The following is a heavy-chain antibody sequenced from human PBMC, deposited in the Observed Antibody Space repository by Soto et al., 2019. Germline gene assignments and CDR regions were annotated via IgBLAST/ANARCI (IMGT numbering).Heavy chain of an antibody. CDR1: GYTFTSYY. Sequence: ASVKVSCKASGYTFTSYYMHWVRQAPGQGLEWMGIINPSGGSTSYAQKFQGRVTMTRDTSTSTVYMELSSLRSEDTAVYYCARDQFRIAAAGTIYYGMDVWGQGTTVTSP. CDR2: INPSGGST. J-gene: IGHJ6*02. V-gene: IGHV1-46*01. D-gene: IGHD6-13*01. CDR3: ARDQFRIAAAGTIYYGMDV.